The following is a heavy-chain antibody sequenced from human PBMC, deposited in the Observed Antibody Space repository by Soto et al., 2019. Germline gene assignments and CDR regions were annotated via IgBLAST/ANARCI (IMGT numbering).Heavy chain of an antibody. V-gene: IGHV4-39*01. CDR2: FYYGGST. CDR1: GDSISSGNYY. CDR3: MSHRWDTGWFDFDY. J-gene: IGHJ4*02. D-gene: IGHD6-19*01. Sequence: QQQLQESGPGLVKLSETLSLTCSVSGDSISSGNYYWGWIRQSPGKGLEWIGSFYYGGSTHSNPSLERRTASSAATSRNQFILQLTSGTAATTAEYYCMSHRWDTGWFDFDYWGQGTLVIVSS.